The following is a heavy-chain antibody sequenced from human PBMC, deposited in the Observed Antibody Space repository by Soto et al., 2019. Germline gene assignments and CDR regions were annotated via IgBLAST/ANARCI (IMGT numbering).Heavy chain of an antibody. Sequence: GGSLRLSCTASGFTFGDYAMSWFRQAPGKGLEWVGFIRSKAYGGTTEYAASVKGRFTISRDDSKSIAYLQMNSLKTEDTAVYYCTRPPTYYDFWSGYYPDYWGQGTLVTVSS. CDR1: GFTFGDYA. CDR3: TRPPTYYDFWSGYYPDY. J-gene: IGHJ4*02. V-gene: IGHV3-49*03. CDR2: IRSKAYGGTT. D-gene: IGHD3-3*01.